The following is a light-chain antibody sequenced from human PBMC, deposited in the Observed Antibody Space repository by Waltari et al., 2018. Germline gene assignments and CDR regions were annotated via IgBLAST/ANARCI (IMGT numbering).Light chain of an antibody. CDR2: EDN. CDR1: SGSIASNY. V-gene: IGLV6-57*03. J-gene: IGLJ2*01. CDR3: QSYDSSNQVV. Sequence: NFMLTQPHSVSESPGTTVTISCTRRSGSIASNYVQWSQQRPGSAPTTVIYEDNQRPSGVPDRFSGSIDSSSNSASLTISGLKTEDEADYYCQSYDSSNQVVFGGGTKLTVL.